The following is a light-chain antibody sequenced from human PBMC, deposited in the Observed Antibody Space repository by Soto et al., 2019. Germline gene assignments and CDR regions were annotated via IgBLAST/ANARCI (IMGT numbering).Light chain of an antibody. Sequence: DVQMTQSPSTLSASVGDRVTITCRASQSVNTWLAWFQQKPGKAPKVLIYRASNLETGAPSRFSGSGSGTEFILTISSLQPDDFATYYCQQYSGDPWTFGQGTKVEIK. J-gene: IGKJ1*01. CDR3: QQYSGDPWT. V-gene: IGKV1-5*03. CDR1: QSVNTW. CDR2: RAS.